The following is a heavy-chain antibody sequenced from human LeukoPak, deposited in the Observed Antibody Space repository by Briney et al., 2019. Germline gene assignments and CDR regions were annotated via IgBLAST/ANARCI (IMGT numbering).Heavy chain of an antibody. J-gene: IGHJ4*02. CDR1: GGSVSSGSYY. D-gene: IGHD3-10*01. V-gene: IGHV4-61*01. CDR3: ARLVYYYGSGSYYNPRGSYFD. Sequence: SETLSLTCTVSGGSVSSGSYYWNWIRQPPGKGLEWIGYIYYTGSTNYNPSLESRVTISVDTSKNQFSLKLSSVTAADTAVYYCARLVYYYGSGSYYNPRGSYFDWGQGILVTVSS. CDR2: IYYTGST.